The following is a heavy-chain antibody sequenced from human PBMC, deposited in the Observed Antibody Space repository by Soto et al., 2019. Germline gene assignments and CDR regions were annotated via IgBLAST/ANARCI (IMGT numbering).Heavy chain of an antibody. CDR2: IYYSGST. Sequence: PSETLSLTCIVSGGSIISYYWSWIRQPPGKGLEWIGHIYYSGSTNYNPSLKSRVTISVDTSKNQFSLKLSSVTAADTAVYYCARHYWDGMDVWGQGTTVTVSS. CDR3: ARHYWDGMDV. CDR1: GGSIISYY. J-gene: IGHJ6*02. D-gene: IGHD2-8*02. V-gene: IGHV4-59*08.